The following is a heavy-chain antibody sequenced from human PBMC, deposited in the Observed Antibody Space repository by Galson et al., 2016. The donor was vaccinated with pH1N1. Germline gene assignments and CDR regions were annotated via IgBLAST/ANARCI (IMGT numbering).Heavy chain of an antibody. D-gene: IGHD3-16*01. CDR3: AGHLFSASESPFDS. J-gene: IGHJ4*02. Sequence: SLRLSCAASGFTFSHYLMCWVRQAPGKGLEWVANIKENGSETYYLDSLKGRFTITRDNAKHSVSLQLDSLRAEDTAVYYCAGHLFSASESPFDSWAQGTLVTVSS. V-gene: IGHV3-7*01. CDR2: IKENGSET. CDR1: GFTFSHYL.